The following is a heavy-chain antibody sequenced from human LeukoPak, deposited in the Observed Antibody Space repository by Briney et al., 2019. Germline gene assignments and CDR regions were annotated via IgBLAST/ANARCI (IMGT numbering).Heavy chain of an antibody. D-gene: IGHD6-13*01. Sequence: PSETLSLTCTVSGGSISSSSYYWGWIRQPPGKGLEWIGSIYYSGTTNYNPSLKSRVTISVDTSKNQFSLKLSSVTAADTAVYYCARTAAGTAGDYWGQGTLVTVSS. CDR2: IYYSGTT. CDR1: GGSISSSSYY. V-gene: IGHV4-39*07. CDR3: ARTAAGTAGDY. J-gene: IGHJ4*02.